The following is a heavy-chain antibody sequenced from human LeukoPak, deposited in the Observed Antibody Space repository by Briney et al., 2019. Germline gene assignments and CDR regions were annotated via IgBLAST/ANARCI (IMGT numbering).Heavy chain of an antibody. J-gene: IGHJ5*02. CDR2: INPNGGGT. Sequence: ASVKVSCKASGYTFSGYYIHWVRQAPGQGLEWMGWINPNGGGTNYARKFQGRVTMTRATSITTAYMELSRLTSDDTAVYYSARGLPGGFDPWGQRTLVTVSS. D-gene: IGHD4-11*01. CDR3: ARGLPGGFDP. V-gene: IGHV1-2*02. CDR1: GYTFSGYY.